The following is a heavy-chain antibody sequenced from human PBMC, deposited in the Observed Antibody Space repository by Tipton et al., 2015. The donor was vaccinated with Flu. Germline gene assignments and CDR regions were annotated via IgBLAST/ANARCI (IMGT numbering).Heavy chain of an antibody. D-gene: IGHD3-10*01. CDR3: AKDADASGSDYGPRRPYFDH. V-gene: IGHV3-23*01. CDR1: GFTFSNYA. J-gene: IGHJ4*02. Sequence: SLRLSCAASGFTFSNYAMGWVRQASGKGLEWVSLISGSADSTYYTDSVKGRFTVFRDNSKTTVFLQMNSLRAEDTAVYYCAKDADASGSDYGPRRPYFDHWGQGTLVTVSS. CDR2: ISGSADST.